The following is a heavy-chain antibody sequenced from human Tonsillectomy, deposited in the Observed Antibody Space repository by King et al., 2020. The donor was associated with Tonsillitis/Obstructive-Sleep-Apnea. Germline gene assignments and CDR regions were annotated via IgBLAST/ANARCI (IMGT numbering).Heavy chain of an antibody. CDR3: ARGGRRREYYFDY. D-gene: IGHD3-10*01. V-gene: IGHV3-48*03. Sequence: QLVQSGGGLVQPGGSLRLSCAASGFTFSSYEMNWVRQAPGKGLEWVSFISSSGSTIYYADSVKGRFTISRDNAKNSLYLQINSLRAEDTAVYYCARGGRRREYYFDYWGQGTLVTVSS. CDR1: GFTFSSYE. CDR2: ISSSGSTI. J-gene: IGHJ4*02.